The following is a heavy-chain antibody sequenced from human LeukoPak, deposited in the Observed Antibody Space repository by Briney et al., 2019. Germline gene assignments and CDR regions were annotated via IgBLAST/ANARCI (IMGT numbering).Heavy chain of an antibody. J-gene: IGHJ4*02. CDR1: GFTFSSYA. V-gene: IGHV3-23*01. CDR2: ISGSGGNT. CDR3: AKGRVLQMTTRGFDY. Sequence: GGSLRLSCAASGFTFSSYAMTWVRQAPGKGLEWVSVISGSGGNTYYADSVKGRFTISRDDSKNTLYLQVNSLRAEDTAVYYCAKGRVLQMTTRGFDYWGQGTLVTVSS. D-gene: IGHD5-24*01.